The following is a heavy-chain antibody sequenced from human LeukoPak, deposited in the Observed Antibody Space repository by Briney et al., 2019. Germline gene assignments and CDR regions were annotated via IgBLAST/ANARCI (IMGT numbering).Heavy chain of an antibody. CDR3: ARDGYDSSGYSLDYMDV. Sequence: SETLSLTCTVSGGSISSYYWSWIRQPPGKGLEWIGYIYYSGSTNYNPSLKSRVTISVDTSKNQFSLKLSSVTAADTAVYYCARDGYDSSGYSLDYMDVWGKGTTVTVSS. CDR2: IYYSGST. J-gene: IGHJ6*03. D-gene: IGHD3-22*01. V-gene: IGHV4-59*01. CDR1: GGSISSYY.